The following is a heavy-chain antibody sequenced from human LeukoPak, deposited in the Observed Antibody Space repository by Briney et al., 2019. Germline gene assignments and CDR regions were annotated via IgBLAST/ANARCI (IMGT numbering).Heavy chain of an antibody. CDR2: INHSGST. D-gene: IGHD3-10*01. CDR1: GGSFSGYY. V-gene: IGHV4-34*01. Sequence: SETLSLTCAVYGGSFSGYYWSWIRQPPGKGLEWIGEINHSGSTNYNPSLKSRVTISVDTSKNQFSLKLSSVTAADTAVYYCARPFGDLDAFDIWGQGTMVTVSS. J-gene: IGHJ3*02. CDR3: ARPFGDLDAFDI.